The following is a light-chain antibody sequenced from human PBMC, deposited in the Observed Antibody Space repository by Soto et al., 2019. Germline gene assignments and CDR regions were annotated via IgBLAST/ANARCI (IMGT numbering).Light chain of an antibody. CDR3: QSYDSSIDVV. Sequence: NFMLTQPHSVSESPGKTVTISCTRSSGSIASNYVQWYQQRPGSAPTTVIYEDNQRPSGVPDRFSGSIDSSSNSASLTISGLNTEDEADYYCQSYDSSIDVVFGGGTKLTVL. CDR1: SGSIASNY. V-gene: IGLV6-57*04. CDR2: EDN. J-gene: IGLJ2*01.